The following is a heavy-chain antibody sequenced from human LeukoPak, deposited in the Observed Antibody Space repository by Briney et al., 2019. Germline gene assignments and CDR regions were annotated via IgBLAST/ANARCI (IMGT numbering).Heavy chain of an antibody. CDR3: ADYYDSGSYPP. Sequence: PGGSLRLSCAASGFSFTNAWMNWVRQAPGKGLEWVARILSKIDGGTTDYATPVKGRFTISRDDSKNMLYLQMNSLQIEDTAVYYCADYYDSGSYPPWGQGTLVTVSS. J-gene: IGHJ5*02. D-gene: IGHD3-10*01. CDR1: GFSFTNAW. CDR2: ILSKIDGGTT. V-gene: IGHV3-15*07.